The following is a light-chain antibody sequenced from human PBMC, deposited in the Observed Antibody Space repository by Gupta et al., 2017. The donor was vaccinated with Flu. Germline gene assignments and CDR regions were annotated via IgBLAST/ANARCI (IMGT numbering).Light chain of an antibody. CDR1: SSNIGSNY. J-gene: IGLJ3*02. CDR2: RKN. V-gene: IGLV1-47*01. Sequence: QSVLTQPPSASGTPGQRVTISCSGSSSNIGSNYVYWYQQLPGTAPKLLIYRKNQRPSGVPDRFSGSKSGTSASLAIRGLRSEDEADYDGAAWDDSLSGSVFGGGTHL. CDR3: AAWDDSLSGSV.